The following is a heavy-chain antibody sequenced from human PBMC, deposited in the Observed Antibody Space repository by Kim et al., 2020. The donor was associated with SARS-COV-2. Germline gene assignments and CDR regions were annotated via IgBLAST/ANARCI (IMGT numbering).Heavy chain of an antibody. D-gene: IGHD7-27*01. CDR2: LYSDGRT. J-gene: IGHJ4*02. Sequence: GGSLRLSCVVSGFIVSDRNMKWVRQAPGKGLDCVSVLYSDGRTYYADSMRGRFIISRDNSRNTLYLQMNSLRTEDTALYYCVTNSGYWGQGTLVTVSS. CDR3: VTNSGY. V-gene: IGHV3-66*01. CDR1: GFIVSDRN.